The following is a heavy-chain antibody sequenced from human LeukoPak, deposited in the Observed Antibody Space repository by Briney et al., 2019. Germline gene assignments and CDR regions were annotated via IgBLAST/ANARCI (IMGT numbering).Heavy chain of an antibody. Sequence: SVKVSCKASGGTFSSYAISWVRQAPGRGLEWMGGIIPIFGTANYAQKFQGRVTITADESTSTAYMELSSLRSEDTAVYYCAKSSGYYFLPDYWGQGTLVTVSS. CDR3: AKSSGYYFLPDY. D-gene: IGHD3-22*01. V-gene: IGHV1-69*13. CDR2: IIPIFGTA. J-gene: IGHJ4*02. CDR1: GGTFSSYA.